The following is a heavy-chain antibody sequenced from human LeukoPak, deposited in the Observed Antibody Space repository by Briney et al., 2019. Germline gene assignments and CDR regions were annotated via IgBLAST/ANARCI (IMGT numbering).Heavy chain of an antibody. J-gene: IGHJ4*02. Sequence: SGGSLRLSCAASGFTFRSYWMHWVRQAPGRGLVWVSRINSDGSTTSYADSVKGRFTISRHNAKNTLYLQMNSLRAEDTAAYYCTSFSFVPAADTAAHWGQGALVTVSS. CDR3: TSFSFVPAADTAAH. CDR1: GFTFRSYW. CDR2: INSDGSTT. V-gene: IGHV3-74*01. D-gene: IGHD2-2*01.